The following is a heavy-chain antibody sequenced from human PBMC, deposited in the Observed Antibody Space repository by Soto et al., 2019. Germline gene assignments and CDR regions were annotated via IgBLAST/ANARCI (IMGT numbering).Heavy chain of an antibody. Sequence: EVQLLESGGGLVQPGGSQRLSCAASGFTFSSYAMSWVRQAPGKGLEWVSAISGSGGSTYYADSVKGRFTISRDNSKNTLYLQMNSLRAEDTAVYYCAKDIVVVPAAIAAFDIWGQGTMVTVSS. CDR1: GFTFSSYA. V-gene: IGHV3-23*01. J-gene: IGHJ3*02. D-gene: IGHD2-2*01. CDR2: ISGSGGST. CDR3: AKDIVVVPAAIAAFDI.